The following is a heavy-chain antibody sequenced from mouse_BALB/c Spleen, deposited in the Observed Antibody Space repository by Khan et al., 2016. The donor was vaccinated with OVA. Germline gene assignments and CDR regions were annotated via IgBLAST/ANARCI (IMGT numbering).Heavy chain of an antibody. D-gene: IGHD2-14*01. J-gene: IGHJ3*01. CDR2: MIYTGYT. CDR1: GDSITRGY. CDR3: ARSTYRYAFAY. V-gene: IGHV3-8*02. Sequence: EVQLQESGPSLVKPSQTLSLTCSVTGDSITRGYWSWIRKFPGNKLEYMGYMIYTGYTYYNPSLKSRISITRHTSKNQYYLQLNSVTTEDTATYYCARSTYRYAFAYWGQGTLVTVSA.